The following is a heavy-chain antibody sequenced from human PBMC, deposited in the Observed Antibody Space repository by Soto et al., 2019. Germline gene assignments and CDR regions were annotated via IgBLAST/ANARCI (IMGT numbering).Heavy chain of an antibody. V-gene: IGHV3-72*01. Sequence: EVQLVESGGDLVQPGGSLRLSCAGSGFIFSDYYIDWVRQAPGEGLEWVGRSRDRGNGYTTEYAASVKGRFTISRDDSKNSVYLQMNSLKTEDTAFYYCTRFRTGVTHDYWGQGTLVTVSS. J-gene: IGHJ4*02. CDR2: SRDRGNGYTT. CDR1: GFIFSDYY. CDR3: TRFRTGVTHDY. D-gene: IGHD3-10*01.